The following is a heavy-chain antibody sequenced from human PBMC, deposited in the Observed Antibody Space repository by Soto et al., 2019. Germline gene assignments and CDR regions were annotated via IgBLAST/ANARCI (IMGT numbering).Heavy chain of an antibody. V-gene: IGHV3-23*01. D-gene: IGHD5-12*01. CDR3: EKEVIGYDPEYFQH. CDR1: GFTVSSNY. Sequence: GGSLRLSCAASGFTVSSNYMTWVRQAPVNGLEFVSAISGIFGSTYYADSVKGRFTISRYNSKNTLYLQMNSLKAEDTAVYYCEKEVIGYDPEYFQHWGQGTLVTVSS. CDR2: ISGIFGST. J-gene: IGHJ1*01.